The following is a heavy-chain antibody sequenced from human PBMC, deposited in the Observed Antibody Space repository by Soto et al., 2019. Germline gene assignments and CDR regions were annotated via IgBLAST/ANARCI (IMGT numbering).Heavy chain of an antibody. Sequence: SVKVSCKASGGTFSSYAISWVRQAPGQGLEWMGGIIPIFGTANYAQKFQGRVTITADKSTSTAYMELSSLRSEDTAVYYCARDRKGDYYYSSGYTPLYYFDYWGQGTLVTVSS. CDR3: ARDRKGDYYYSSGYTPLYYFDY. CDR2: IIPIFGTA. CDR1: GGTFSSYA. J-gene: IGHJ4*02. D-gene: IGHD3-22*01. V-gene: IGHV1-69*06.